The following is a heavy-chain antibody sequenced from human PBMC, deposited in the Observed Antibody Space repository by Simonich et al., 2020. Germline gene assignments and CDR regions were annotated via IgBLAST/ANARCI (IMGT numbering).Heavy chain of an antibody. V-gene: IGHV3-21*01. D-gene: IGHD3-16*01. CDR2: ISSRWSYI. J-gene: IGHJ3*02. CDR1: GFTFSSYS. Sequence: EVQLVESGGGLVKPGGSLRLSCAASGFTFSSYSMNWVRQAPGKGLEWVSSISSRWSYIDYADSVKGRFTISRDNDKNSLYLQMNSLRAEDTAVYYCAREQARGGAFDIWGQGTMVTVSS. CDR3: AREQARGGAFDI.